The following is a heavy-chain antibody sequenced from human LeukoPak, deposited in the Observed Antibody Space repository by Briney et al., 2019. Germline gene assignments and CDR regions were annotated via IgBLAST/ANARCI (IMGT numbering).Heavy chain of an antibody. J-gene: IGHJ4*02. CDR2: ISAYNGNT. Sequence: GASVKVSCKAAGYTFTSYGISWVRQPPAQGHEWKGWISAYNGNTNYAQKLQGRVTMTTDTSTSTAYMELRSLRSDDTAVYYCARAWCSGGSGLDIDYWGQGTLVTVSS. V-gene: IGHV1-18*01. CDR1: GYTFTSYG. CDR3: ARAWCSGGSGLDIDY. D-gene: IGHD2-15*01.